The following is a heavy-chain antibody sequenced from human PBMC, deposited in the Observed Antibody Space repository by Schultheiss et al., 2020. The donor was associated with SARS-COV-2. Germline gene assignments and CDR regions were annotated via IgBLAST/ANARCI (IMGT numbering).Heavy chain of an antibody. Sequence: GGSLRLSCAASGFTFSDYYMSWIRQAPGKGLEWVSYISSSSTTIYYADSVKGRFTISRDNAKNSLYLQMNSLRVEDTAVYYCARGNSGSYEGSNSHYYGMDVWGQGTTVTVSS. J-gene: IGHJ6*02. CDR2: ISSSSTTI. CDR1: GFTFSDYY. D-gene: IGHD1-26*01. V-gene: IGHV3-11*04. CDR3: ARGNSGSYEGSNSHYYGMDV.